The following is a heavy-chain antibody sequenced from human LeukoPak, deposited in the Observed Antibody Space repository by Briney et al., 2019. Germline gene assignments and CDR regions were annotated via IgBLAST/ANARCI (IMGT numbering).Heavy chain of an antibody. D-gene: IGHD5-12*01. V-gene: IGHV3-23*01. CDR1: GFIVSSKY. CDR3: AKVQYSDYDMNFDS. J-gene: IGHJ4*02. Sequence: PGGSLRLSCAASGFIVSSKYMSWVRQAPGMGLEWVSAIGGSDGNTYYADSVKGRFTISRDNSKNSLYLQINSLRADDTAVYYCAKVQYSDYDMNFDSWGQGTLVTVSS. CDR2: IGGSDGNT.